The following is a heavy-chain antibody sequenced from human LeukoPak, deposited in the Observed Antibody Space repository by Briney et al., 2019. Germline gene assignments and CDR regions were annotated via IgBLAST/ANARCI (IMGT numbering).Heavy chain of an antibody. CDR3: ALIYDFFNGGTVGDY. CDR2: ISGRGGST. D-gene: IGHD5/OR15-5a*01. CDR1: GFTFNNFA. V-gene: IGHV3-23*01. J-gene: IGHJ4*02. Sequence: PGGSLRLSCAGSGFTFNNFAMSWVRRAPGKGLEWVSSISGRGGSTYYADSLRGRFIISRDNSKNTLYLQMNSLRDEDTAFYYCALIYDFFNGGTVGDYWGQGALVTVSS.